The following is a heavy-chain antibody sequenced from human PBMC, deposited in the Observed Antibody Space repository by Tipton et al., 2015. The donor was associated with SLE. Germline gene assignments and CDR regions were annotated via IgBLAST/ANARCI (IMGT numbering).Heavy chain of an antibody. CDR1: GASISGSSW. J-gene: IGHJ5*02. CDR3: ARMDFWNGYYPRWFDP. D-gene: IGHD3-3*01. CDR2: IYHSGSTTYT. Sequence: TLSLTCTVSGASISGSSWWSWVRQPPGKGLEWIGEIYHSGSTTYTNYNPSLKRRVTISVDTSKNQFSLKLSSVTAADTAVYYCARMDFWNGYYPRWFDPWGQGTLVTVSS. V-gene: IGHV4-4*02.